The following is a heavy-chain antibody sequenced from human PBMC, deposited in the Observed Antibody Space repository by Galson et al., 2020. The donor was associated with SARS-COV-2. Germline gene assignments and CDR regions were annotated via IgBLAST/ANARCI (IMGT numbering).Heavy chain of an antibody. D-gene: IGHD2-15*01. J-gene: IGHJ4*02. CDR2: INHNDNT. V-gene: IGHV4-34*01. Sequence: SETLSLTCAVYGESFSDYYWSWIRQSPGKGLEWIAEINHNDNTNYNPSLKSRVAISVDTSRNQFSLRLSSVTAADSAVYYCARGKVPSTWSCSGGSCLGFDYWGQGTLVTVSS. CDR1: GESFSDYY. CDR3: ARGKVPSTWSCSGGSCLGFDY.